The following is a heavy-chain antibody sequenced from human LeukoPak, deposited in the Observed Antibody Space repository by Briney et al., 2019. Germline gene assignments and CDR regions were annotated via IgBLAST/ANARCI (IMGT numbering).Heavy chain of an antibody. Sequence: ASQTLSLTCTVSGGSISSGDYYWSWIRQPPGKGLEWIGYIYYSGSTYYNPSLKSRVTISVDTSKNHFSLKLSSVTAADTAVYYCARVRYYDSSGVDYWGQGTLVTVSS. CDR1: GGSISSGDYY. CDR3: ARVRYYDSSGVDY. V-gene: IGHV4-30-4*08. D-gene: IGHD3-22*01. J-gene: IGHJ4*02. CDR2: IYYSGST.